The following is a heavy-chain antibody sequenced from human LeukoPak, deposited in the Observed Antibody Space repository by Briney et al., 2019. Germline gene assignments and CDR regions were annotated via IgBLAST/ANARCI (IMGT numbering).Heavy chain of an antibody. V-gene: IGHV4-61*02. CDR2: IYTSGST. CDR3: ASGEWYTSAFDI. J-gene: IGHJ3*02. Sequence: SETLSHTCTVSGGSISSGSYYWSWIRQPAGKGLEWIGRIYTSGSTNYNPSLKSRVTISVDTSKNQFSLKLSSVTAADTAVYYCASGEWYTSAFDIWGQGTMVTVSS. D-gene: IGHD3-10*01. CDR1: GGSISSGSYY.